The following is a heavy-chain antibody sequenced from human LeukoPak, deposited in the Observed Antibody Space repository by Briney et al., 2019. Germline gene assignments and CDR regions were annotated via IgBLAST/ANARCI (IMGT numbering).Heavy chain of an antibody. CDR1: GGSFSGYY. CDR2: INHSGST. J-gene: IGHJ3*02. Sequence: SETLSLTCAVSGGSFSGYYWSWIRQPPGKGLEWIGEINHSGSTNYNPSLKSRVTISVDTSKNQFSLKLSSVTAADTAVYYCARVNEARAFDIWGQGTMVTVSS. V-gene: IGHV4-34*01. D-gene: IGHD1-1*01. CDR3: ARVNEARAFDI.